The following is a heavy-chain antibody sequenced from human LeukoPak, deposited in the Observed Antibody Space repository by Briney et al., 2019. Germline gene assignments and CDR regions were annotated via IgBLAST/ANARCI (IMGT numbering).Heavy chain of an antibody. CDR3: ARDDWGMYYFDY. CDR1: GFTFSSYW. CDR2: INSDGSGT. V-gene: IGHV3-74*01. Sequence: GGSLKLSCAASGFTFSSYWMHWVRQAPGKGLVWVSRINSDGSGTSYADSVKGRFTISRDNAKNTLYLQMNSLRAEDTAVYYCARDDWGMYYFDYWGQGTLVTVSS. D-gene: IGHD7-27*01. J-gene: IGHJ4*02.